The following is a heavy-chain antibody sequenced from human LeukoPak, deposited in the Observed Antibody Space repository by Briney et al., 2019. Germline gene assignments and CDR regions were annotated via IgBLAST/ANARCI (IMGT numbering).Heavy chain of an antibody. J-gene: IGHJ4*02. V-gene: IGHV3-53*01. CDR1: GFTVSSNY. CDR2: IYSGGST. Sequence: PGGSLRLSCAASGFTVSSNYMSWVRQAPGKGLEWVSVIYSGGSTYYADSVKGRFTISRDNSKNTLYLQMNSLRAEDTAVYYCAKAFHDFWSPLDYWGQGTLVTVSS. D-gene: IGHD3-3*01. CDR3: AKAFHDFWSPLDY.